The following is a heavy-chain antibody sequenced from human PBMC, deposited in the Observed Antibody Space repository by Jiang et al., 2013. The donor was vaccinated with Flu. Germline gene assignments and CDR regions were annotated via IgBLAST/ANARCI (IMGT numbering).Heavy chain of an antibody. J-gene: IGHJ4*02. CDR3: ARIPRDGYNYIDY. CDR2: IYYSGST. D-gene: IGHD5-24*01. CDR1: GASISSDY. V-gene: IGHV4-59*01. Sequence: LLKPSETLSLTCAVSGASISSDYWGWIRQPPGKGLEWIGHIYYSGSTNYDSSLRSRVTISVDTSTNQLSLELISVTAADTAVYYCARIPRDGYNYIDYWGQGTLVTVSS.